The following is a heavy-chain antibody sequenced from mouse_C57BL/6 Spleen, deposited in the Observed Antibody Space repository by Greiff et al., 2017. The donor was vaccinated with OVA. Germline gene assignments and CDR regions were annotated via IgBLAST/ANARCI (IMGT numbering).Heavy chain of an antibody. Sequence: EVQVVESGGGLVKPGGSLKLSCAASGFTFSSYAMSWVRQTPEKRLEWVATISDGGSYTYYPDNVKGRFTLSRDNATNNRHLRMGQQKSDDTSMSDCANGYDGYFDYWGQGTTLTVSS. CDR1: GFTFSSYA. CDR3: ANGYDGYFDY. V-gene: IGHV5-4*01. D-gene: IGHD2-3*01. CDR2: ISDGGSYT. J-gene: IGHJ2*01.